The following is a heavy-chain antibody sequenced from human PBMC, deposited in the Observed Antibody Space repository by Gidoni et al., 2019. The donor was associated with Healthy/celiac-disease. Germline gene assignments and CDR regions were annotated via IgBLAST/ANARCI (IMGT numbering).Heavy chain of an antibody. CDR1: GFTFYDYA. Sequence: EVQLVESGGGLVQPGRSLRLSCAASGFTFYDYAMHWVRQAPGKGLEWVSGISWNSGSIGYADSVKGRFTISRDNAKNSLYLQMNSLRAEDTALYYCAKDIAAAGLETYGMDVWGQGTTVTVSS. J-gene: IGHJ6*02. D-gene: IGHD6-13*01. V-gene: IGHV3-9*01. CDR3: AKDIAAAGLETYGMDV. CDR2: ISWNSGSI.